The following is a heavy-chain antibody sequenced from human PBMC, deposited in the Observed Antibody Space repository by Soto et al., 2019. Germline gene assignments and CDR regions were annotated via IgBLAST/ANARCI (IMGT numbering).Heavy chain of an antibody. V-gene: IGHV1-18*04. CDR1: GYTFTSYG. CDR2: ISAYNGNT. J-gene: IGHJ4*02. Sequence: ASVKVSCKASGYTFTSYGISWVRQAPGQGLEWMGWISAYNGNTNYAQKLQGRVTMTTDTSTSTAYMELRSLRSDDTAVYYCASRPVSSGYNLYDYWGQGTLVTVSS. D-gene: IGHD3-22*01. CDR3: ASRPVSSGYNLYDY.